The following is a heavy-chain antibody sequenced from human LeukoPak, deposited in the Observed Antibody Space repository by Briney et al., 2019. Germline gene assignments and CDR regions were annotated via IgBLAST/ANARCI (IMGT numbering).Heavy chain of an antibody. Sequence: GESLKISCKGSGYSFTSYWIGWVRQMPGKGLEWMGIIYPGDSDTRYSPSFQGQVTISADKSISTAYLQWSSLKASDTAMYYCARHPYSSSWYPANYYYYGMDVWGQGTTVTVSS. V-gene: IGHV5-51*01. D-gene: IGHD6-13*01. CDR3: ARHPYSSSWYPANYYYYGMDV. J-gene: IGHJ6*02. CDR1: GYSFTSYW. CDR2: IYPGDSDT.